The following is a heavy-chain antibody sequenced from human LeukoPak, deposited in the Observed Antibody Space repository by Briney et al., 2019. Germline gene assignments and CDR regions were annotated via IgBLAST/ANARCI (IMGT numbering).Heavy chain of an antibody. V-gene: IGHV1-69*05. CDR2: IIPIFGTA. CDR3: ARGTHSGSYRDY. J-gene: IGHJ4*02. CDR1: GGTFSSYA. Sequence: SVKVSRKASGGTFSSYAISWVRQAPGQGLEWMGRIIPIFGTANYAQKFQGRVTITTDESTSTAYMELSSLRSEDTAVYYCARGTHSGSYRDYWGQGTLVTVSS. D-gene: IGHD1-26*01.